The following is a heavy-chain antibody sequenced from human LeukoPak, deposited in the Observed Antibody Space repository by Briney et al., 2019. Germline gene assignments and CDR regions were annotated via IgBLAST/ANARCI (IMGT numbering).Heavy chain of an antibody. Sequence: GGSLRLSCAASGFTFSDYYMSWIRQAPGKGLEWVSYISSSGSTIYYADSVKGRFSISRDNSKNTVSLHMNTLRVEDTALYHCTKFFGIIVVFNWVDYWGHGTLVAVSA. CDR3: TKFFGIIVVFNWVDY. V-gene: IGHV3-11*01. CDR1: GFTFSDYY. D-gene: IGHD3-16*02. J-gene: IGHJ5*01. CDR2: ISSSGSTI.